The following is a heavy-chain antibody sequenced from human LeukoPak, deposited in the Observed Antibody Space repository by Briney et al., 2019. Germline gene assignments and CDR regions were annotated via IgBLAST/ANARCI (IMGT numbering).Heavy chain of an antibody. CDR3: ARDMITIFGVAPDY. D-gene: IGHD3-3*01. V-gene: IGHV3-7*01. Sequence: GGSLRLSCAASGFTFSSYWMSWVRQAPGKGLEWVANIKQDGSEKYYVDSVKGRFTISRDNAENSLYLQMNSLRAEDTAVYYCARDMITIFGVAPDYWGQGTLVTVSS. CDR1: GFTFSSYW. CDR2: IKQDGSEK. J-gene: IGHJ4*02.